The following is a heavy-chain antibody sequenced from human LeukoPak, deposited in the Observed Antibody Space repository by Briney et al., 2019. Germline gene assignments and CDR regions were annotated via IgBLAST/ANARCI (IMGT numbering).Heavy chain of an antibody. CDR3: ARWNEGLDY. CDR1: GGSISGYY. D-gene: IGHD1-1*01. CDR2: IFNSEIT. Sequence: SETLSLTCTVSGGSISGYYWSWMRQPPGKGLEWIGYIFNSEITDYNPSHESRVSISEDTSRNLLSLKLSSVTAADTAVYYCARWNEGLDYWGQGTLVTVSS. J-gene: IGHJ4*02. V-gene: IGHV4-59*01.